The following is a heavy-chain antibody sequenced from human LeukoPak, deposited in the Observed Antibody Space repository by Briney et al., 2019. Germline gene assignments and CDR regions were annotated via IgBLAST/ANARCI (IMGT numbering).Heavy chain of an antibody. J-gene: IGHJ4*02. V-gene: IGHV4-59*01. CDR2: IYYSGST. Sequence: KPSETLSLTCTVSGGSISSYYWSWIRQPPGKGLEWIGYIYYSGSTNYNPSLKSRVTISVDTSENQFSLKLSSVTAADTAVYYCARASLRGLWVDYWGQGTLVTVSS. CDR3: ARASLRGLWVDY. CDR1: GGSISSYY. D-gene: IGHD3-10*01.